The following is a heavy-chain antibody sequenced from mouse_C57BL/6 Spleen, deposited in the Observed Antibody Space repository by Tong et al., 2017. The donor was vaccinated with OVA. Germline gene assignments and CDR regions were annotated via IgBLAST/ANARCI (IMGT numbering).Heavy chain of an antibody. Sequence: EVQLQESGGGLVQPGGSMKLSCAASGFTFSDAWMDWVRQSPEKGLEWVAEIRNKANNHATYYAESVKGRFTISRDDSKSSVYLQMNSLRAEETGIHYCTRPSTNYAMDYWGQGTSVTVSS. CDR3: TRPSTNYAMDY. CDR2: IRNKANNHAT. J-gene: IGHJ4*01. D-gene: IGHD2-1*01. V-gene: IGHV6-6*01. CDR1: GFTFSDAW.